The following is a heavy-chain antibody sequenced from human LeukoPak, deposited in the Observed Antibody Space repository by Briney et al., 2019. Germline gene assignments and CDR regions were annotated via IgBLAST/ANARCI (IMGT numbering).Heavy chain of an antibody. Sequence: GGSLRLSCAASGFTFSSYEMNWVRQAPGKGLEWVSYISSSGSTIYYADSVKGRFTISRDNAKNSLYLQMNSLRAEDTAVYYCARKQWFGYYMDVWGKGTTVTISS. CDR2: ISSSGSTI. CDR3: ARKQWFGYYMDV. CDR1: GFTFSSYE. V-gene: IGHV3-48*03. D-gene: IGHD3-10*01. J-gene: IGHJ6*03.